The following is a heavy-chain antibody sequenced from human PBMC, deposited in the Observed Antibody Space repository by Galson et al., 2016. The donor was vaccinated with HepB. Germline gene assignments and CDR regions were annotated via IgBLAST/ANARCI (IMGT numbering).Heavy chain of an antibody. Sequence: SETLSLTCTVSGGSISSSSYYWSWIRQPPGKGLEWIGSIFYSGSTYYTPSLKSRATISVDTSKNQFSLKLSSVTAADTAVYFCARQEGYSDCSGFRIHHWGQGTLVTVSS. CDR1: GGSISSSSYY. D-gene: IGHD3-22*01. J-gene: IGHJ1*01. V-gene: IGHV4-39*01. CDR2: IFYSGST. CDR3: ARQEGYSDCSGFRIHH.